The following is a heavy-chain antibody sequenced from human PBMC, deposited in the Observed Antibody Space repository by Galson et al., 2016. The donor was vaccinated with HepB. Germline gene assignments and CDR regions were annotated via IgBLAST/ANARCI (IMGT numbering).Heavy chain of an antibody. CDR3: AKPRGGGNSFDY. CDR1: GFNFRTYG. CDR2: ISYDGNNK. D-gene: IGHD4-23*01. Sequence: SLRLSCAASGFNFRTYGMHWVRQAPGEGLEWVAVISYDGNNKDFADSVRGRVIISRDNSKNTLYLQMNSLRREGTAVYYCAKPRGGGNSFDYWGQGTLVIVS. V-gene: IGHV3-30*18. J-gene: IGHJ4*02.